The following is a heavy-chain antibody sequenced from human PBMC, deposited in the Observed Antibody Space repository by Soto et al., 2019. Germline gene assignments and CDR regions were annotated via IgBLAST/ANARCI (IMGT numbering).Heavy chain of an antibody. CDR1: SGSVSSGSHY. D-gene: IGHD4-17*01. CDR2: IYYRGSV. Sequence: PSETLSLTCTVSSGSVSSGSHYWNWIRQPPGKELEWVGYIYYRGSVNYNPSLKSRVTISVDTSKNQFSLNLRSVTAADTAMYYCARATTVTPVYFDYWGQGALVTSPQ. CDR3: ARATTVTPVYFDY. V-gene: IGHV4-61*01. J-gene: IGHJ4*02.